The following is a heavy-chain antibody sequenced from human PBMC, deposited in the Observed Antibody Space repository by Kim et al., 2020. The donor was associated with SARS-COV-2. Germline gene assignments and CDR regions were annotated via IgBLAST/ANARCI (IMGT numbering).Heavy chain of an antibody. CDR1: GYTLTELS. Sequence: ASVKVSCKVSGYTLTELSMHWVRQAPGKGLEWTGGFDPEDGETIYAQKFQGRVTMTEDTSTDTAYMDLSSLRSEDTAVYYCATLDSSGYYKEYYFDYWGQGTLVTVSS. J-gene: IGHJ4*02. CDR3: ATLDSSGYYKEYYFDY. D-gene: IGHD3-22*01. CDR2: FDPEDGET. V-gene: IGHV1-24*01.